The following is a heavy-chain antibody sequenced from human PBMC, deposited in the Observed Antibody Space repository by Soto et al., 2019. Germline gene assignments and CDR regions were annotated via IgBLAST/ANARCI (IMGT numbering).Heavy chain of an antibody. Sequence: QVELVQSGAQVKKPGSAVKVSCKASGGTFNMYAMNWVRQAPGHGLEWMGGIIPIFDAPRYSEQFQGRVTIPVDESTSTAYMELSSLRSDDTAIYYCTRAIGSGGVMGGFDYWGQGTLVTVSS. J-gene: IGHJ4*02. CDR3: TRAIGSGGVMGGFDY. D-gene: IGHD3-16*01. CDR2: IIPIFDAP. V-gene: IGHV1-69*01. CDR1: GGTFNMYA.